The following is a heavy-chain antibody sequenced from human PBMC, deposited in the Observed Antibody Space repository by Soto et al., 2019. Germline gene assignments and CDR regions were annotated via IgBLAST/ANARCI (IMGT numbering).Heavy chain of an antibody. CDR1: GGAISSVH. Sequence: QVQLQESGPGLVKPSETLSLTCTVSGGAISSVHWSWIRQPPGKGLEWIGHISNSGTTSYNPFLKRRVTISEDTSKNQFSLKLSSMTAADTAVYYCARRDYYYYYMDVWGKGTTVTVSS. CDR2: ISNSGTT. CDR3: ARRDYYYYYMDV. V-gene: IGHV4-59*08. J-gene: IGHJ6*03.